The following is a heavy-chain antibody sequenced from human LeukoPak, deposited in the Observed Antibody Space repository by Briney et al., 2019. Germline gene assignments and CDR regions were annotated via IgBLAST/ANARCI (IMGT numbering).Heavy chain of an antibody. Sequence: SETLSLTCTVSGGSISSGDYYWSWIRQPPGKGLEWIGYIYYSGSTDYNPSLKSRVTISLAMSKNQFSPNLSSVTAADTAVYYCARSIAYRDFPYYFDYWGQGTLVTVSS. CDR2: IYYSGST. D-gene: IGHD2/OR15-2a*01. CDR3: ARSIAYRDFPYYFDY. CDR1: GGSISSGDYY. J-gene: IGHJ4*02. V-gene: IGHV4-30-4*01.